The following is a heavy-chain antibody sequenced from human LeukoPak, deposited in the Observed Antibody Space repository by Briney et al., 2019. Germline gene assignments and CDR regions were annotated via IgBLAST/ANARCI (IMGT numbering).Heavy chain of an antibody. CDR3: AMPGGWNYDSSGYYLDY. V-gene: IGHV3-23*01. CDR1: GFTFSSYA. Sequence: GGSLRLSCAASGFTFSSYAMSWVRQAPGKGLEWVSAISGSGGSTYYADFVKGRFTISRDNSKNTLYLQMNSLGAEDTAVYYCAMPGGWNYDSSGYYLDYWGQGTLVTVSS. J-gene: IGHJ4*02. D-gene: IGHD3-22*01. CDR2: ISGSGGST.